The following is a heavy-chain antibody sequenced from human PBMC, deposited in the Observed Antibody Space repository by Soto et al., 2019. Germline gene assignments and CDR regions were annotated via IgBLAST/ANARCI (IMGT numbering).Heavy chain of an antibody. V-gene: IGHV1-46*01. Sequence: QVQLVQSGAEVKKPGASVKVSCKASGYTFTSYYMHWVRQAPGQGLEWRGIINPSGGSTSYAQNFQGRVTMTRNTSTSTVYMELSSLRSEDTAVYYCARDPDYYDSSGYLDYCGQGTLVTVSS. CDR2: INPSGGST. CDR1: GYTFTSYY. J-gene: IGHJ4*02. CDR3: ARDPDYYDSSGYLDY. D-gene: IGHD3-22*01.